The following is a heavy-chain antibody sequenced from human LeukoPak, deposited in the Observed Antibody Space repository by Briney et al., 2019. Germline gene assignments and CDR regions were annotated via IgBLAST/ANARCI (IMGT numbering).Heavy chain of an antibody. CDR1: GFTFSSYS. V-gene: IGHV3-48*01. J-gene: IGHJ4*02. CDR3: AREGYYNGSGSYLDY. CDR2: ISSSSSTI. Sequence: GGSLRLSCAASGFTFSSYSMNWVRQAPGKGLEWVSYISSSSSTIYYADSVKGRFTISRDNAKNSLYLQMNSLRAEDTAVYYCAREGYYNGSGSYLDYWGQGTLVTVSS. D-gene: IGHD3-10*01.